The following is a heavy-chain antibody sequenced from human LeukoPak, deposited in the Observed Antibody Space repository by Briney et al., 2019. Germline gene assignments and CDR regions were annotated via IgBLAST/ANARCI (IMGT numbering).Heavy chain of an antibody. D-gene: IGHD3-22*01. CDR2: IYYGGST. Sequence: SETLSLTCSVSGDSINSNYWSWMRQPPGKGLEWIGYIYYGGSTNYNPSLKSRVTISVDTSKNQFSLKLSSVTAADTAVYYCARAYYYDSSGYYTNRFDPWGQGTLVTVSS. V-gene: IGHV4-59*08. CDR1: GDSINSNY. J-gene: IGHJ5*02. CDR3: ARAYYYDSSGYYTNRFDP.